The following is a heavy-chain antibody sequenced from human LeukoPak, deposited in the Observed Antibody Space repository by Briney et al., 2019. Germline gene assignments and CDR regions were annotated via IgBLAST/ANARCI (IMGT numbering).Heavy chain of an antibody. Sequence: PGGSLRLSCAASGFTFSSYGMHWVRQAPGKGLEWVAFIRYDGSNKYYADSVKGRFTISRDNSKNTLYLQMNSLRAEDTAVYYCAPRRVDTGMVDHHFDYWGQGTLVTVSS. D-gene: IGHD5-18*01. CDR3: APRRVDTGMVDHHFDY. J-gene: IGHJ4*02. CDR1: GFTFSSYG. CDR2: IRYDGSNK. V-gene: IGHV3-30*02.